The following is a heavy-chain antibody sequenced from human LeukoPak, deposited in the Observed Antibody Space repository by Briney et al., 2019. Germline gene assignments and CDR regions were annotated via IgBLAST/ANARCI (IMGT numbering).Heavy chain of an antibody. D-gene: IGHD4-11*01. V-gene: IGHV3-33*08. CDR3: ARDAQRGFDYSNSLEY. J-gene: IGHJ4*02. Sequence: GGSLRLSCVASGFTYSHYGMHWVRQAPGKGLEWVAVMWSDGTEKYYGDAVKGRFTISRDDSRKTVYLQMNRLRGEDTAVYYCARDAQRGFDYSNSLEYWGQGTLVTVSS. CDR2: MWSDGTEK. CDR1: GFTYSHYG.